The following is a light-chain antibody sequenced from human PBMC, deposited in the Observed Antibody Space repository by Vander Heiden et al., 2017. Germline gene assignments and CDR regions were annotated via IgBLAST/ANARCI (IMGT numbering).Light chain of an antibody. CDR2: YAS. Sequence: EIVLSPSPATLSLSPGERATLSCRASQSISADLAGYQQKPGEAPRLLIYYASNRTTGSPAKFSGSGSWTDFTLTISNLEPEDVAVEYYQQRNSWPRTFGQGTKVEI. J-gene: IGKJ2*01. CDR1: QSISAD. V-gene: IGKV3-11*01. CDR3: QQRNSWPRT.